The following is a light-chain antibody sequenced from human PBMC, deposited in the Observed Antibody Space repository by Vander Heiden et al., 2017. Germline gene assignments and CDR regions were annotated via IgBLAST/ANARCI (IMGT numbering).Light chain of an antibody. CDR3: LQSDTRPQT. Sequence: DVQMTQSPSSLFASVGDRVTITCRASQTISNFLHWYQQKPGKAPQLLIFLASSLQSGVPSRFRGSGSGTEFTLIISTLQPEDFATYYCLQSDTRPQTFGQGTKLEMK. V-gene: IGKV1-39*01. CDR1: QTISNF. CDR2: LAS. J-gene: IGKJ1*01.